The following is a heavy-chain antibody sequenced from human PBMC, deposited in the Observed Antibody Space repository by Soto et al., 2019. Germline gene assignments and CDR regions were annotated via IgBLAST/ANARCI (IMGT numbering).Heavy chain of an antibody. D-gene: IGHD6-6*01. CDR2: ISYDGSNK. V-gene: IGHV3-30*18. CDR3: AKGVPGAHNYKGRDV. CDR1: GFTFSSYG. Sequence: QVQLVESGGGVVQPGRSLRLSCAASGFTFSSYGMHWVRQAPGKGLEWVAVISYDGSNKYYADSVKGRFTISRDNSKNTLYLKINSLRAEDRAVFYWAKGVPGAHNYKGRDVGGQGPRAPFS. J-gene: IGHJ6*02.